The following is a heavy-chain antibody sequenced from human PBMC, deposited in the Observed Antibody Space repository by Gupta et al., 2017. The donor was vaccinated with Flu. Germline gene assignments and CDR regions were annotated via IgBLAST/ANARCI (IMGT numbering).Heavy chain of an antibody. D-gene: IGHD3-10*02. CDR2: VYHTGRA. J-gene: IGHJ5*02. CDR3: ARGLNWDYFLVFDP. Sequence: IRQPPGKGLEWIAYVYHTGRAYYNASLKNRVTISLDTSQKKFYLQLRSVTAADTAVYYCARGLNWDYFLVFDPWGQGARVNVSS. V-gene: IGHV4-59*12.